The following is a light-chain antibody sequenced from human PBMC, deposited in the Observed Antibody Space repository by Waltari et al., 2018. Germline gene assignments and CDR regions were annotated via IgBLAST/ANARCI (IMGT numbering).Light chain of an antibody. CDR3: QQYYSTPWT. CDR1: QSVLYSSNNKTY. V-gene: IGKV4-1*01. J-gene: IGKJ1*01. CDR2: WAS. Sequence: DIVMTQSPDSLAVSLGERATINCKSSQSVLYSSNNKTYLAWYQQKSGQPPKLLIYWASTRESGVPDRFSGVWSATHFTLTISSLQAADVAVYYCQQYYSTPWTFGPGTKVEIK.